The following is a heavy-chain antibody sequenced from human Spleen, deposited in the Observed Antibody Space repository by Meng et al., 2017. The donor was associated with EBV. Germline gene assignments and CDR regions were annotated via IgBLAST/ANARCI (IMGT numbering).Heavy chain of an antibody. J-gene: IGHJ1*01. D-gene: IGHD2-21*02. CDR1: SESFSGFH. CDR2: VNHCGRA. Sequence: VHLQQWVAVLLKPSGTLSPPCAVYSESFSGFHWSWIRQPPGKGLEWIGEVNHCGRATYNPSLKSRLTISVDTSKNQFSLKLSSVTAADTALYYCARGTRGDSPEEFQYWGQGTLVTVSS. V-gene: IGHV4-34*01. CDR3: ARGTRGDSPEEFQY.